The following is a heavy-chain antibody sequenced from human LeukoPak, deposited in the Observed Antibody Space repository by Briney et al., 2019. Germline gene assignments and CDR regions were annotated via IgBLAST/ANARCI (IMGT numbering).Heavy chain of an antibody. CDR3: ARVDRVNYYDSSGYYYGAFDI. Sequence: PSQTLSLTCTVSGGSISSGGYYWRWIRQHPGKGLEWIGYIYYSGSTYYNPSLKSRVTISVDTSKNQFSLKLSSVTAADTAVYYCARVDRVNYYDSSGYYYGAFDIWGQGTMVTVSS. V-gene: IGHV4-31*03. CDR2: IYYSGST. J-gene: IGHJ3*02. CDR1: GGSISSGGYY. D-gene: IGHD3-22*01.